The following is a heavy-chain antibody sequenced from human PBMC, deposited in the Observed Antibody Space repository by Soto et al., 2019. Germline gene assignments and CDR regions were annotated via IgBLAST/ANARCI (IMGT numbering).Heavy chain of an antibody. J-gene: IGHJ5*02. CDR2: IWYDGSNK. V-gene: IGHV3-33*01. D-gene: IGHD3-16*01. CDR3: ARDLGVNWFDP. Sequence: GGSLRFSCAASGFTFSSYGMHWVRQAPGKGLEWVAVIWYDGSNKYYADSVKGRFTISRDNSKNTLYLQMNSLRAEDTAVYYCARDLGVNWFDPWGQGTLVNV. CDR1: GFTFSSYG.